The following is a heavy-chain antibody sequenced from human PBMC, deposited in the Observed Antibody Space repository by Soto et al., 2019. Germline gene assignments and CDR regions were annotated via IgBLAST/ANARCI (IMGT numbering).Heavy chain of an antibody. D-gene: IGHD7-27*01. CDR2: IWYHGRDI. CDR1: GFSFRNYC. Sequence: GSLLLACSASGFSFRNYCMAWVRQAPGKGLEWVAVIWYHGRDIFYVDSVKGRFTISRDNSKNTLYLQMNSLRADDTAVYYCERYNGGQSGTHVFDYWGQGTLVTVYS. CDR3: ERYNGGQSGTHVFDY. J-gene: IGHJ4*02. V-gene: IGHV3-33*08.